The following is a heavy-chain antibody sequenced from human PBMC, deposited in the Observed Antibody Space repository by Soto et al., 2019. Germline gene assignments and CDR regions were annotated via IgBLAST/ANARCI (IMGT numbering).Heavy chain of an antibody. V-gene: IGHV4-34*01. J-gene: IGHJ2*01. Sequence: GELQQWGPGLLKPSETLSLNCSVYGGSSRAYHWSWIRQSPGEGLEWIGEFSYSGGLNYNPSLKRRVAVSLDTSTNHFSLTMTSVTAADTAVYFCAGGPRYWSFARWGRGTLVTVS. D-gene: IGHD1-20*01. CDR1: GGSSRAYH. CDR3: AGGPRYWSFAR. CDR2: FSYSGGL.